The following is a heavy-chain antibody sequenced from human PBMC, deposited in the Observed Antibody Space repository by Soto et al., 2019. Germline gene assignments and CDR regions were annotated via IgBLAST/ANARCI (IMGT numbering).Heavy chain of an antibody. CDR3: ARSLPGTYGAFDL. CDR1: EFTFRSYW. V-gene: IGHV3-74*01. CDR2: ISGDGSSA. D-gene: IGHD1-7*01. Sequence: GGSLRLSCAASEFTFRSYWMHWVRQSPGKGLVWVSRISGDGSSATYADSVRGRFTISRDNAKNTVYLQMDSLRAEDTAVYYCARSLPGTYGAFDLWGQGTMVTVSS. J-gene: IGHJ3*01.